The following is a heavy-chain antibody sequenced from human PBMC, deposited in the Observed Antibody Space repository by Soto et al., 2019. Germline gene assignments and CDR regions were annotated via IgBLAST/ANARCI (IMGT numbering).Heavy chain of an antibody. CDR3: ARGHANFWPRNFDY. V-gene: IGHV1-2*02. J-gene: IGHJ4*02. Sequence: GASVKVSCKASGYTFTGYYMHWVRQAPGQGLEWMGWINTQAGGTRYAQRFQGRVTMTRETSMNTAYMELSRLTSDDTAVYYCARGHANFWPRNFDYWGQGTLVTVSS. D-gene: IGHD1-1*01. CDR1: GYTFTGYY. CDR2: INTQAGGT.